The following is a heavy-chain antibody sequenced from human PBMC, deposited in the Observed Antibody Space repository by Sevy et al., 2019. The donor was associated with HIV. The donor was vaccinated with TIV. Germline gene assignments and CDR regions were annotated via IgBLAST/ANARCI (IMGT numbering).Heavy chain of an antibody. D-gene: IGHD6-6*01. J-gene: IGHJ4*02. V-gene: IGHV3-30*04. CDR1: GFTFSSYA. CDR3: ARDFEDVKYSSSSGRFYFDY. CDR2: ISYDGSNK. Sequence: GESLKISCAASGFTFSSYAMHWVRQAPGKGLEWVAVISYDGSNKYYADSVKGRFTISRDNSKNTLYLQMNSLRAEDTAVYYCARDFEDVKYSSSSGRFYFDYWGQGTLVTVSS.